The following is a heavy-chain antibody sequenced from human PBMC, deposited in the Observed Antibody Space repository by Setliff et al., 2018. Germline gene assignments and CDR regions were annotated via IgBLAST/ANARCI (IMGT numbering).Heavy chain of an antibody. CDR3: ARDKATYYDSSGYYFTSSMDV. V-gene: IGHV1-18*01. Sequence: AASVKVSCKASGYTFTSYDINWVRQATGQGLEWMGWISAYIGNTNYAQKLQGRVTMTTDTSTSTAYMELRSLRSDDTAVYYCARDKATYYDSSGYYFTSSMDVWGQGTTVTVSS. CDR2: ISAYIGNT. CDR1: GYTFTSYD. D-gene: IGHD3-22*01. J-gene: IGHJ6*02.